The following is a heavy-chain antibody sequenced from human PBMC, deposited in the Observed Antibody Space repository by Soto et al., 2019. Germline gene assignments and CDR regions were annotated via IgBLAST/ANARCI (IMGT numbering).Heavy chain of an antibody. CDR2: INHSGST. J-gene: IGHJ4*02. V-gene: IGHV4-34*01. Sequence: QVQLQQWGAGLLKPSETLSLTCAVYGGSFSGYYWSWIRQPPGKGLEWIGEINHSGSTNYNPSLKIRVTISVDTSKNQFSLRLGSVTAADTAVYYCARGLMKQWLVLGKGYYFDYWGQGTLVTVSS. CDR1: GGSFSGYY. CDR3: ARGLMKQWLVLGKGYYFDY. D-gene: IGHD6-19*01.